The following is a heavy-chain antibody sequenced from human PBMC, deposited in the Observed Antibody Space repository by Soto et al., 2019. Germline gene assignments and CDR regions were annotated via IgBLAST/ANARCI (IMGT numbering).Heavy chain of an antibody. V-gene: IGHV3-23*01. CDR3: AKDRVTMVRGRSYYYYMDV. Sequence: SGGSLRLSCAASGFTFSSYAMSWVRQAPGKGLEWVSAISGSGGSTYYADSVKGRFTISRDNSKNTLYLQMNSLRAEDTAVYYCAKDRVTMVRGRSYYYYMDVWGKGTTVTVSS. CDR2: ISGSGGST. CDR1: GFTFSSYA. D-gene: IGHD3-10*01. J-gene: IGHJ6*03.